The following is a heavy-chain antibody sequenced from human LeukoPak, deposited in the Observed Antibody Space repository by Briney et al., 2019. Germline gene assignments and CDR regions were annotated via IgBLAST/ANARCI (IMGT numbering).Heavy chain of an antibody. D-gene: IGHD2-2*01. CDR2: INPNSGGT. J-gene: IGHJ6*03. CDR1: GYTFTGYY. CDR3: ARDRDMCSSTSCAYYYYMDV. Sequence: ASVKVSCKASGYTFTGYYMHWVRQAPGQGLEWMGWINPNSGGTNHAQKFQGRVTMTRDTSISTAYMELSRLRSDDTAVYYCARDRDMCSSTSCAYYYYMDVWGKGTTVTVSS. V-gene: IGHV1-2*02.